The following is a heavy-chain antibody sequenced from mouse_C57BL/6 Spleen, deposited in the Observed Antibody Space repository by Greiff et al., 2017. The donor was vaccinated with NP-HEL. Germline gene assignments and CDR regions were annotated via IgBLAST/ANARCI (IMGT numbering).Heavy chain of an antibody. Sequence: EVKVVESGGGLVQPGGSLSLSCAASGFTFTDYYMSWVRQPPGKALEWLGFIRNKANGYTTEYSASVKGRFTISRDNSQSILYLQMNALRAEDSATYYCARYILPGYFDVWGTGTTVTVSS. CDR3: ARYILPGYFDV. CDR2: IRNKANGYTT. V-gene: IGHV7-3*01. J-gene: IGHJ1*03. CDR1: GFTFTDYY.